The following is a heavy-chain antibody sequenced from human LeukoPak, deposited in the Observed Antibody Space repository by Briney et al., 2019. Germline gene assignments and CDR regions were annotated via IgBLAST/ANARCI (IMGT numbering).Heavy chain of an antibody. CDR3: ARGDGYKTFRVTWLVNYYYYGMDV. CDR2: MNPNSGNT. D-gene: IGHD5-24*01. J-gene: IGHJ6*02. Sequence: ASVKVSCKASGYTFTSYDINWVRQATGQGLEWMGWMNPNSGNTGYAQKFQGRVTMTRNTSISTAYMELSSLRSEDTAVYYCARGDGYKTFRVTWLVNYYYYGMDVWGQGTTVTVSS. CDR1: GYTFTSYD. V-gene: IGHV1-8*01.